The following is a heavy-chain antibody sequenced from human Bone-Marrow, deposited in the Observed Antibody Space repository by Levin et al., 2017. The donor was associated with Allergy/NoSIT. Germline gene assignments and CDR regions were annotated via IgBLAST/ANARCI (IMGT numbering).Heavy chain of an antibody. CDR2: ISGDASST. V-gene: IGHV3-23*01. J-gene: IGHJ4*02. CDR1: GFTFSNYA. Sequence: SCAASGFTFSNYAMRWVRQAPGKGLEWVSGISGDASSTYYVDSVKGRFTISRDNSKNTLYLQMNSLRVEDTAVYYCAKSLRYSGSAYDYWGRGTLVTVSS. CDR3: AKSLRYSGSAYDY. D-gene: IGHD1-26*01.